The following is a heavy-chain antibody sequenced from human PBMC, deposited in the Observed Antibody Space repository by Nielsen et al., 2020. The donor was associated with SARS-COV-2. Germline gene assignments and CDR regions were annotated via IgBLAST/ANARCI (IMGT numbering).Heavy chain of an antibody. CDR3: ATLAAAGHCYYYGMDV. V-gene: IGHV3-9*01. J-gene: IGHJ6*02. Sequence: GGSLRLSCAASGFTFDDYAMHWVRQAPGKGLEWVSGISWNSGSIGYADSVKGRFTISRDNTKNSLYLQMNSLRAEDTALYYCATLAAAGHCYYYGMDVWGQGTTVTVSS. CDR1: GFTFDDYA. D-gene: IGHD6-13*01. CDR2: ISWNSGSI.